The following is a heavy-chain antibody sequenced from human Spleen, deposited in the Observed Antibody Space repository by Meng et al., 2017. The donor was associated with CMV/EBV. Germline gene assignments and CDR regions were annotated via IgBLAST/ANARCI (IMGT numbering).Heavy chain of an antibody. CDR2: TYYRSKWYN. Sequence: SQTLSLTCAISGDSVSSNSAAWNWIRQSPSRGLEWLGRTYYRSKWYNDYAVSVKSRITINPDTSKNQFTLQLNAVTPEETAVYYGARDRRLKTDYGMDVWGQGTTVTVSS. CDR1: GDSVSSNSAA. CDR3: ARDRRLKTDYGMDV. V-gene: IGHV6-1*01. J-gene: IGHJ6*02. D-gene: IGHD6-25*01.